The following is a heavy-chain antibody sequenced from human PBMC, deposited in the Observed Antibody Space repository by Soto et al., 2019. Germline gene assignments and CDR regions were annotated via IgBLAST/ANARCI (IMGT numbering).Heavy chain of an antibody. CDR2: IYHSGST. Sequence: QVQLQESGPGLVKPSGTLSLTCAVSGGSISSSNWWSWVRQPPGKGLEWIGEIYHSGSTNYNPSLKIRVTISVDKSKNQFSLKLSSVTAAATAVYYCAGRDVRHPDYANGGKGTLVTVSS. CDR3: AGRDVRHPDYAN. D-gene: IGHD4-17*01. J-gene: IGHJ4*02. V-gene: IGHV4-4*02. CDR1: GGSISSSNW.